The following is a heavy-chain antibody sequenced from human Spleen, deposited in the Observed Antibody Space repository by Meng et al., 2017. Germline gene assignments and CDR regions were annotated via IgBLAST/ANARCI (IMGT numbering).Heavy chain of an antibody. J-gene: IGHJ4*02. Sequence: SETLSLTCTVSDDSISSRNYYWAWLRHPPGRGLEWIGSIYYTGSTYYNPSPKRRVTISLDTSKTQFSLKLASVTAADTAVYYCAREARYDFIDSWGQGTLVTVSS. CDR2: IYYTGST. CDR1: DDSISSRNYY. CDR3: AREARYDFIDS. D-gene: IGHD1-1*01. V-gene: IGHV4-39*07.